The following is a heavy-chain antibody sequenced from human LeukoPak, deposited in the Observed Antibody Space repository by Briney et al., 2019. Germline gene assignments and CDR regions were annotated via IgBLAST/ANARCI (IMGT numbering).Heavy chain of an antibody. CDR2: ISGSGGST. CDR3: AREGGGDYPIPNPEPMYYFDY. D-gene: IGHD5-12*01. Sequence: PGGSLRLSCAASGFTFSSYAMSWVRQAPGKGLEWVSAISGSGGSTYYADSVKGRFTISRDNFKNTLYLQMNSPRAEDTAVYYCAREGGGDYPIPNPEPMYYFDYWGQGTLVTVSS. V-gene: IGHV3-23*01. CDR1: GFTFSSYA. J-gene: IGHJ4*02.